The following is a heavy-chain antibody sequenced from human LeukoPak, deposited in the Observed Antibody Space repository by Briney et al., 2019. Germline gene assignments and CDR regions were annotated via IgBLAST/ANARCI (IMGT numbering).Heavy chain of an antibody. V-gene: IGHV3-23*01. CDR2: ISGSGVST. CDR1: GFTFSSYA. Sequence: GGSLRLSCAASGFTFSSYAMSWVRLAPGKGLEWVSAISGSGVSTYHADSVKGRFTISRDNSKNTVYLQMNSLRAGDTAIYYCAKQGAFLGWLLMSYFDYWGQGTLVTVSS. D-gene: IGHD3-3*02. J-gene: IGHJ4*02. CDR3: AKQGAFLGWLLMSYFDY.